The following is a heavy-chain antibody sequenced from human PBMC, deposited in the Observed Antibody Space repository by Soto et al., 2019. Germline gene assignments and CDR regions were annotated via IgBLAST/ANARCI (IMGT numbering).Heavy chain of an antibody. D-gene: IGHD3-10*01. V-gene: IGHV3-49*03. CDR3: TSPNEKKGSSWGRGYYYGMDV. CDR1: GFTFGDYA. CDR2: IRSKAYGGTT. Sequence: GGSLRLSCTASGFTFGDYAMSWFRQAPGKGLEWVGFIRSKAYGGTTEYAASVKGRFTISRGDSKSIAYLQMNSLKTEDTAVYYCTSPNEKKGSSWGRGYYYGMDVWGQGTTVTVSS. J-gene: IGHJ6*02.